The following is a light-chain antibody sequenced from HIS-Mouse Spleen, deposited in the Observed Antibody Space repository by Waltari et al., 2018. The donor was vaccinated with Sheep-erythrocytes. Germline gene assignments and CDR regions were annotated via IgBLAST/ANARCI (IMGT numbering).Light chain of an antibody. J-gene: IGLJ1*01. CDR2: DVS. CDR1: SSDVGGYNY. Sequence: LTQPASVSGSPGQSITISCTGTSSDVGGYNYVSWYQQHPGKAPKLMIYDVSNRPAGVSNRFSGSKSGNTASLTISGLQAEDEADYYCSSYTSSSSYVFGTGTKVTVL. V-gene: IGLV2-14*03. CDR3: SSYTSSSSYV.